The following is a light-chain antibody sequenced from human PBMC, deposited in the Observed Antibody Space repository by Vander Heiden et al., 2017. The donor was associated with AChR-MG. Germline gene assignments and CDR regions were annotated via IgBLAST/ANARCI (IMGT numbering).Light chain of an antibody. CDR2: WAS. CDR1: QSLLSNSKDF. V-gene: IGKV4-1*01. Sequence: IVMTQSPDSLAVSLGETATINCKSSQSLLSNSKDFLAWFQQRPGQPPKLLIYWASTRASGAPDRFSGAGSGTDFTLTISNLQAEDVAVYYCQQDYSEPLTFGQRTKLQVK. J-gene: IGKJ2*01. CDR3: QQDYSEPLT.